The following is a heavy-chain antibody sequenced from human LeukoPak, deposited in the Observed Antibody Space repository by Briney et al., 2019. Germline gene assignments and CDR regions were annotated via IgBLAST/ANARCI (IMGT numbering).Heavy chain of an antibody. CDR3: AKAVYIVATILVPLYN. D-gene: IGHD5-12*01. J-gene: IGHJ4*02. Sequence: PGGSLSPSCAASVSTFSYYVMSWLRQPPGKLLSPVSSVSSSDVTKYADSVKCRFTISRDNAKTSLFLQMNSLRAEDTAVYYCAKAVYIVATILVPLYNWGQGTLVTVSS. CDR1: VSTFSYYV. CDR2: VSSSDVT. V-gene: IGHV3-21*04.